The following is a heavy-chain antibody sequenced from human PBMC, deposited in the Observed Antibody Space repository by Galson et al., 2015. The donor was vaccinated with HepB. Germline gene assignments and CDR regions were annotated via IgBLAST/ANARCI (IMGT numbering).Heavy chain of an antibody. D-gene: IGHD3-22*01. Sequence: SLRLSCATSGFIFRNYGMHWVRQAPGKGLEWVAVIWYDGRDQKYADSVRGRFTISRDNSRNTLYLQMSSLRVEDTALYYCAKLDSIGCSWGQGTLVTVSS. V-gene: IGHV3-33*06. CDR2: IWYDGRDQ. CDR1: GFIFRNYG. J-gene: IGHJ4*02. CDR3: AKLDSIGCS.